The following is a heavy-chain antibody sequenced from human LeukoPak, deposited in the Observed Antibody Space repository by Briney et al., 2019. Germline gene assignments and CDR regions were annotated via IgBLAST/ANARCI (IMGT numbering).Heavy chain of an antibody. D-gene: IGHD4-17*01. J-gene: IGHJ4*02. CDR3: ATAYGDYRPLY. Sequence: GGSLRLSCAASGFTFSSYSMSWVRQAPGKGLEWVSSISSSSSYIYYADSVKGRITISRDNSNNTLYLQVNSLRAEDTAVYYCATAYGDYRPLYWGQGTLVTVSS. V-gene: IGHV3-21*01. CDR2: ISSSSSYI. CDR1: GFTFSSYS.